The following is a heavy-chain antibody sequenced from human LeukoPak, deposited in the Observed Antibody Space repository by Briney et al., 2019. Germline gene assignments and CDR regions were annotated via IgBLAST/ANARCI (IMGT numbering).Heavy chain of an antibody. D-gene: IGHD3-9*01. CDR2: ITASSTAI. J-gene: IGHJ4*02. CDR1: GFTFSSYT. V-gene: IGHV3-21*01. CDR3: ARTYYDILTGYNPYFDY. Sequence: PGGSLRLSCQASGFTFSSYTMNWVRQAPGKGLEWVSSITASSTAIYSADSVKGRFTISRDNAKNFLYLQMNSLRAEDTAVYYCARTYYDILTGYNPYFDYWGQGILVTVSS.